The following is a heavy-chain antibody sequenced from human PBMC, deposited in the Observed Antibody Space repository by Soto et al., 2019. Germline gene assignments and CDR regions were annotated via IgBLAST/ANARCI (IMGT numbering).Heavy chain of an antibody. D-gene: IGHD5-18*01. J-gene: IGHJ6*02. CDR3: ARVRYSYGYCMDV. CDR2: IYYSGST. CDR1: GGSISSYY. Sequence: SETLSLTCTVSGGSISSYYWSWIRQPPGKGLEWIGYIYYSGSTNYNPSLKSRVTISVDTSKNQFSLKLSSVTAADTAVYYCARVRYSYGYCMDVWGQGTTVTVSS. V-gene: IGHV4-59*01.